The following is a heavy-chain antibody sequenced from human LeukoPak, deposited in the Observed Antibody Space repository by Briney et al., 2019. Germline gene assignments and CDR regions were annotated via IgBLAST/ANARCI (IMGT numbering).Heavy chain of an antibody. CDR3: AKDRPYYDSSGYYYY. CDR2: ISYDGSNK. CDR1: GFTFSSYG. J-gene: IGHJ4*02. Sequence: GRSLRLSCAASGFTFSSYGMHRVRQAPGKGLEWVAVISYDGSNKYYADSVKGRFTISRDNSKNTLYLQMNSLRAEDTAVYYCAKDRPYYDSSGYYYYWGQGTLVTVSS. D-gene: IGHD3-22*01. V-gene: IGHV3-30*18.